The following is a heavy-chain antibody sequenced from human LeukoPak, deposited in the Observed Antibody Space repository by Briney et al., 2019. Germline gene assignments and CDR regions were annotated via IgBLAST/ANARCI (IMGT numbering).Heavy chain of an antibody. D-gene: IGHD4-17*01. CDR3: ARPTTVTTISADAFDI. CDR1: GVTFSSYG. CDR2: ISYDGSNK. Sequence: GGSLRLSCAASGVTFSSYGMHWVRQAPGKGLEWVAVISYDGSNKYYGDPVKGRFAISRDNAQNSLYLQMNSLRAEDSSVYYCARPTTVTTISADAFDIWGQGTMVTVSS. V-gene: IGHV3-30*03. J-gene: IGHJ3*02.